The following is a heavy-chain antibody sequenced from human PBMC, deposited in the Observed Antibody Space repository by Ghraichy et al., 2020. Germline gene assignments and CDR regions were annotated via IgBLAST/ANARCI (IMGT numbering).Heavy chain of an antibody. Sequence: LSLTCAASGFTFTTYSPNWVCQTPGQGLGWVASISITNGYIYYAESVRGVFTISGDNAKNSLFLQMNRLRAEDTAVYYCVRGPDYYYGSGCYFDYWGQGTLVTVSP. CDR3: VRGPDYYYGSGCYFDY. CDR2: ISITNGYI. CDR1: GFTFTTYS. V-gene: IGHV3-21*01. D-gene: IGHD3-10*01. J-gene: IGHJ4*02.